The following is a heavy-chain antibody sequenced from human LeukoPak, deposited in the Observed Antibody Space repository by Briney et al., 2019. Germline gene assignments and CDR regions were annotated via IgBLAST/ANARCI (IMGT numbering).Heavy chain of an antibody. Sequence: GGSLRLSCAASEFTFSSYEMNWVRQAPGKGLEWVSYISSSGSTIYYADSVKGRFTISRDNAKNSLYLQMNSLRLEDTAVYYCARGPHPYTSGWYHFDYWGQGTLVTVSS. D-gene: IGHD6-19*01. V-gene: IGHV3-48*03. CDR2: ISSSGSTI. CDR3: ARGPHPYTSGWYHFDY. CDR1: EFTFSSYE. J-gene: IGHJ4*02.